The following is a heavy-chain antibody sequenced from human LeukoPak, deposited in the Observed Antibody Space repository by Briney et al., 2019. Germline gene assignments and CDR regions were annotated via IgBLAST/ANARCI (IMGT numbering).Heavy chain of an antibody. J-gene: IGHJ4*02. CDR2: ISGSGGST. V-gene: IGHV3-23*01. CDR1: GCTISSYA. Sequence: GGSLRLSCAASGCTISSYAMSWVRQAPGKGLEWVSVISGSGGSTYYADSVKGRFTISRDNSKNTLYLQMNSLRAEDMAVYYCAKEADCCGECWYFDYWGQGTLVTVSS. D-gene: IGHD2-21*01. CDR3: AKEADCCGECWYFDY.